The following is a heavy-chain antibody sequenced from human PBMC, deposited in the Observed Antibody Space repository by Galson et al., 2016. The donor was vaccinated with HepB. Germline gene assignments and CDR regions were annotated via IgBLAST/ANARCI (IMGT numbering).Heavy chain of an antibody. J-gene: IGHJ4*02. V-gene: IGHV3-23*01. CDR1: GFTFSSYA. CDR2: ITGSGGWI. D-gene: IGHD2-15*01. CDR3: AKDSGYCSVATCYYRNS. Sequence: SLRLSCAASGFTFSSYAMSWVRQAPGKGLEWVSTITGSGGWIKYADSVKGRLITSRDNSKSTLYLQLNSLRAEDTAVYYCAKDSGYCSVATCYYRNSWGQGTLVTVSS.